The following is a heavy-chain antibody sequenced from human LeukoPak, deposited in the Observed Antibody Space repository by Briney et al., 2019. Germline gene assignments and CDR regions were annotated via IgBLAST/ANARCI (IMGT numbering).Heavy chain of an antibody. J-gene: IGHJ4*02. D-gene: IGHD3-3*01. CDR3: ARGPFWSGSTYYLDY. Sequence: RPGGSLRLSCAASGFTFDDFGMSWVRQAPGKGLELVSGINWNGGSTGYADSVKGRFTISRDKAKNSLYLQMNSLRAEDTALYYCARGPFWSGSTYYLDYWGQGTLVTVSA. CDR2: INWNGGST. CDR1: GFTFDDFG. V-gene: IGHV3-20*04.